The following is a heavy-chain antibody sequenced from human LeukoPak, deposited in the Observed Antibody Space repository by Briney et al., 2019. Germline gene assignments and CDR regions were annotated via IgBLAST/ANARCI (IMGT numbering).Heavy chain of an antibody. CDR2: IYSSGNT. J-gene: IGHJ4*02. V-gene: IGHV4-59*08. CDR3: ARKRPWGLSRYFDY. CDR1: GGSMDLSY. Sequence: SETLSLTCTVSGGSMDLSYWSWIRQPPGKGLEWIGFIYSSGNTNYNPSLKSRVTISLDTSKNQFSLKLSSVTAADTAVYYCARKRPWGLSRYFDYWGQGTLVTVSS. D-gene: IGHD7-27*01.